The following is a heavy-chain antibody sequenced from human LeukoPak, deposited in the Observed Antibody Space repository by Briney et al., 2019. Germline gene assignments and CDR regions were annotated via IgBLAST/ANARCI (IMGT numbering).Heavy chain of an antibody. CDR2: IYYSGST. D-gene: IGHD6-19*01. Sequence: SETPSLTCTVSGGSISSSSYYWGWIRQPPGKGLEWIGSIYYSGSTYYNPSLKSRVTISVDTSKNQFSLKLSSVTAADTAVYYCATLTIAVAGTRDWFDPWGHGTLVTVSS. CDR3: ATLTIAVAGTRDWFDP. V-gene: IGHV4-39*05. CDR1: GGSISSSSYY. J-gene: IGHJ5*02.